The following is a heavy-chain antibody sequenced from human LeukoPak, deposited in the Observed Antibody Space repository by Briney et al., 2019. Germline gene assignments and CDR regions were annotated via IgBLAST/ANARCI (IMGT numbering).Heavy chain of an antibody. CDR3: ARDYCSGGSCYNYYYYYMDV. CDR2: ISSSSYI. Sequence: NPGGSLRLSCAASGFTFSSYSMNWVRQAPGKGLEWVSSISSSSYIYYADSVKGRFTISRDNAKNSLYLQMNSLRAEDTAVYYCARDYCSGGSCYNYYYYYMDVWGKGTTVTISS. CDR1: GFTFSSYS. D-gene: IGHD2-15*01. V-gene: IGHV3-21*01. J-gene: IGHJ6*03.